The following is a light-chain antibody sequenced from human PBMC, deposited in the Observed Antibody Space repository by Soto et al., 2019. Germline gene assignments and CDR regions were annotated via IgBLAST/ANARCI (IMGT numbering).Light chain of an antibody. CDR2: AAS. J-gene: IGKJ1*01. Sequence: DIQMTQSPSSLSASIGDRVTITCRASQSIDSCLSWYQQKPGKAPKLLIYAASTLQSGVPSRFSGSGSGTDFTLTISSLQRGDLATYYCLHTHSAPATFVQGTRVEIK. CDR1: QSIDSC. CDR3: LHTHSAPAT. V-gene: IGKV1-39*01.